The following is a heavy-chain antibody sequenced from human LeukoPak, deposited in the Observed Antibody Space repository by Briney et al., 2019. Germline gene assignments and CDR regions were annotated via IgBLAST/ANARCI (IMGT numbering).Heavy chain of an antibody. V-gene: IGHV3-11*03. Sequence: GGSLRLSCAASGFTFSDYYMNWIRQAPGKGLEWVSYISGSSSYTNYADSVKGRFTISRDNAKNSLYLQMNSLRAEDTAVYYCATRGHSSSWYYFDYWGQGTLDTVSS. CDR2: ISGSSSYT. D-gene: IGHD6-13*01. CDR3: ATRGHSSSWYYFDY. J-gene: IGHJ4*02. CDR1: GFTFSDYY.